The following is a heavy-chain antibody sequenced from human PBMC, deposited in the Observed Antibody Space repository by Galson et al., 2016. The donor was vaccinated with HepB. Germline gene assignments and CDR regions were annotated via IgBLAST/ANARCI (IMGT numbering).Heavy chain of an antibody. V-gene: IGHV1-18*04. CDR1: GFTLTSYY. Sequence: SVKVSCKASGFTLTSYYMHWVRQAPGQGLEWMGWISAYNDNTNYAQKLQGRVTMTTDTSTNTAYMELRSLRSDDTAVYYCARDPHYYGSGTYYDGGFDYWGQGTLVTVSS. J-gene: IGHJ4*02. CDR2: ISAYNDNT. CDR3: ARDPHYYGSGTYYDGGFDY. D-gene: IGHD3-10*01.